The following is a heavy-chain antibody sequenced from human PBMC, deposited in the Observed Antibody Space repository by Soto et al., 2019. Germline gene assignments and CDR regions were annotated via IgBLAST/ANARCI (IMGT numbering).Heavy chain of an antibody. V-gene: IGHV4-39*01. Sequence: KTSETLSLTCTVSGGSISSSSYYWGWIRQPPGKGLEWIGSIYYSGSTYYNPSLKSRVTISVDTSKNQFSLKLSSVTAADTAVYYCASGYLVYYFDYWGQGTLVTVS. CDR3: ASGYLVYYFDY. CDR2: IYYSGST. J-gene: IGHJ4*02. CDR1: GGSISSSSYY. D-gene: IGHD5-18*01.